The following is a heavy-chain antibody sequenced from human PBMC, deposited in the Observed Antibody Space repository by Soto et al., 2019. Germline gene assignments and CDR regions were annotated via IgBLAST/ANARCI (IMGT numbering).Heavy chain of an antibody. CDR2: ISYDESSR. CDR3: AKGLQQDYDFLLTH. D-gene: IGHD3-9*01. Sequence: QVQLVESGGGVVQPGMSLRLSCGASGFTLNSFGIHWVRQGPEKGLEWVAGISYDESSRHYADSVQGRFFVSRDNSKNTVFLQMRNLRTEDTAVYYCAKGLQQDYDFLLTHWGQGTLVTVSS. CDR1: GFTLNSFG. J-gene: IGHJ4*02. V-gene: IGHV3-30*18.